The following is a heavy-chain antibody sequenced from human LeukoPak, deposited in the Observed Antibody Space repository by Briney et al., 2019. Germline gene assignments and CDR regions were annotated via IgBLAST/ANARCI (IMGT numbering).Heavy chain of an antibody. CDR2: IIPIFGTA. CDR3: ARVERVLRFLEWLQNDI. J-gene: IGHJ3*02. Sequence: SVKVSCKASGGTFSSYAISWVRQAPGQGLEWMGGIIPIFGTANYAQKFQGRVTITTDESTSTAYMELSSLRTEDTAVYYCARVERVLRFLEWLQNDIWGQGTMVTVSS. CDR1: GGTFSSYA. D-gene: IGHD3-3*01. V-gene: IGHV1-69*05.